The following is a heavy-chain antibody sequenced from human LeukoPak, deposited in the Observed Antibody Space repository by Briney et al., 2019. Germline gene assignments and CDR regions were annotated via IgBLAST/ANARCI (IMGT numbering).Heavy chain of an antibody. Sequence: GGSVRLSCAASGFTFSSYSMNWVRQAPGKGLEWVSSISSSSSYIYYADSVKGRFTISRDNAKNSLYLQMNSLRAEDTAVYYCAGTGYGSGSYYNVRDYMDVWGKGTTVTISS. D-gene: IGHD3-10*01. CDR1: GFTFSSYS. CDR3: AGTGYGSGSYYNVRDYMDV. V-gene: IGHV3-21*01. J-gene: IGHJ6*03. CDR2: ISSSSSYI.